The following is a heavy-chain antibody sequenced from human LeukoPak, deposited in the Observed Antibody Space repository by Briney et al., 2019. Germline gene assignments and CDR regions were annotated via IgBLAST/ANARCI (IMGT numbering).Heavy chain of an antibody. J-gene: IGHJ4*02. V-gene: IGHV4-38-2*01. CDR1: NYSISSGYY. D-gene: IGHD1-26*01. CDR3: ATYSGSYSV. CDR2: IYHNGYT. Sequence: SETLSLTCAVSNYSISSGYYWDWIRQPPGKGLEWIGRIYHNGYTYYNPSLKSRVTISVDTSKSQFSLKLSSVTAADTAVYYCATYSGSYSVWGQGTLVTVSS.